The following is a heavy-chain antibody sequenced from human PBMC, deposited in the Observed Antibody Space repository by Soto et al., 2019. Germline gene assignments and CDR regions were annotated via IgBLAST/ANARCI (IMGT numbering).Heavy chain of an antibody. CDR1: GFTFSSYW. CDR3: ARDSYSSSWYEDNWFDP. D-gene: IGHD6-13*01. Sequence: EGSLRLSCAASGFTFSSYWMSWVRQAPGKGLEWVANIKQDGSEKYYVDSVKGRFTISRDNAKNSLYLQMNSLRAEDTAVYYCARDSYSSSWYEDNWFDPRGQGTLVTVSS. CDR2: IKQDGSEK. J-gene: IGHJ5*02. V-gene: IGHV3-7*01.